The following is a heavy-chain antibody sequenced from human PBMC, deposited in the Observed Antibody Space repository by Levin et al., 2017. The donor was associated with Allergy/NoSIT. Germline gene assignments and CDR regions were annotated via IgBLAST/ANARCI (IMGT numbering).Heavy chain of an antibody. Sequence: GESLKISCAASGFVFSGYEMNWVRQAPGQGLEWVSYINRRGDRIFYADSVKGRFTISKDDAKNSLYLQMNSLRAEDTAVYYCVRGLGPLVAAAHENFWGQGTLVTVSS. J-gene: IGHJ4*02. CDR2: INRRGDRI. D-gene: IGHD2-2*01. CDR1: GFVFSGYE. V-gene: IGHV3-48*03. CDR3: VRGLGPLVAAAHENF.